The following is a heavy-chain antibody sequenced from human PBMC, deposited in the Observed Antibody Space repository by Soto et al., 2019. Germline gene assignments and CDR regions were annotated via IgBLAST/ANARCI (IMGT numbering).Heavy chain of an antibody. CDR2: IYYSGST. V-gene: IGHV4-61*01. CDR1: GGSVSSGSYY. J-gene: IGHJ5*02. CDR3: ERGKYNWNYFPSWFDP. D-gene: IGHD1-7*01. Sequence: SETLSLTCTVSGGSVSSGSYYWSWIRQPPGKGLEWIGYIYYSGSTNYNPSLKSRVTISVDTSKNQFSLKLSSVTAADTAVYYFERGKYNWNYFPSWFDPWGQGTLVNVSS.